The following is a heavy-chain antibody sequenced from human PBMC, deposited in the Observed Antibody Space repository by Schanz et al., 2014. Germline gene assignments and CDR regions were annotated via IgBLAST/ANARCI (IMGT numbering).Heavy chain of an antibody. V-gene: IGHV1-2*06. J-gene: IGHJ5*01. CDR2: INPNSGGT. CDR3: ARDSDVSKYNLLDS. CDR1: GYTFTGYS. Sequence: QVQLVQSGADVKKPGASVKVSCKASGYTFTGYSMHWVRQAPGQGLEWMGRINPNSGGTNYAQKFQGRVTMTRDTSISTVYMELTRLTFDDTAIYYCARDSDVSKYNLLDSWGQGTLVTVSS.